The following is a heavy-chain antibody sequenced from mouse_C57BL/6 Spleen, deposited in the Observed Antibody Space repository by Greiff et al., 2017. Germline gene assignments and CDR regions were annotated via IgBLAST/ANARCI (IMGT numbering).Heavy chain of an antibody. V-gene: IGHV1-64*01. CDR2: IHPNSGST. CDR1: GYTFTSYW. CDR3: ASHHLRDAMDY. J-gene: IGHJ4*01. D-gene: IGHD6-1*01. Sequence: QVQLQQPGAELVKPGASVKLSCKASGYTFTSYWMHWVKQRPGQGLEWIGMIHPNSGSTNYNEKFKSKATLTVDKSSSTAYMQLSSLTSEDSAVYYCASHHLRDAMDYWGQGTSVTVSS.